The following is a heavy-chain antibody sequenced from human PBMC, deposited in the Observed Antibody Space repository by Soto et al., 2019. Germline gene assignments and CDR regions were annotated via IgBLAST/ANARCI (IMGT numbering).Heavy chain of an antibody. Sequence: QVQLVQSGAEVKKPGASVKVSCKASGYTFTGYYMHWVRQAPGQGLEWMGWINPNSGGTKYAQKFQGRVTMTRDTSISTAYMELSRLRSDDTAVYYCARDSHNRPDVYYGMDVWGQGTTVTVSS. J-gene: IGHJ6*02. CDR2: INPNSGGT. V-gene: IGHV1-2*02. CDR3: ARDSHNRPDVYYGMDV. D-gene: IGHD1-20*01. CDR1: GYTFTGYY.